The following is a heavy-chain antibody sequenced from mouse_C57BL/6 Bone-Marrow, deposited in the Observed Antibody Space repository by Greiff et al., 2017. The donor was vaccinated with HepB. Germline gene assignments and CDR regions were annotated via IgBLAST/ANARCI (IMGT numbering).Heavy chain of an antibody. D-gene: IGHD2-1*01. CDR2: IDPENGDT. CDR3: TNGNPYYYAMDY. J-gene: IGHJ4*01. Sequence: VQLQQSGAELVRPGASVKLSCTASGFNIKDDYKHWVKQRPEQGLEWIGWIDPENGDTEYASKFQGKATITADTSSNTAYLQLSSLTSEDTAVYYCTNGNPYYYAMDYWGQGTSVTVSS. CDR1: GFNIKDDY. V-gene: IGHV14-4*01.